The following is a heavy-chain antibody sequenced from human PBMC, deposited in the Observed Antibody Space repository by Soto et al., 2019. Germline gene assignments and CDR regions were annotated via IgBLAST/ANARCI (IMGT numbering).Heavy chain of an antibody. J-gene: IGHJ4*02. CDR2: ISGYNGHT. Sequence: VQLVQSGAEVKKPGASVKVSCKASGYTFTSYGISWVRQAPGQGLEWMGWISGYNGHTNYAQKLQGRVTITTDTSTSTSYMELGSLRSDDTAVYYCARVDYDFSSGQHYYFEYWGQGTLGTFCS. CDR1: GYTFTSYG. D-gene: IGHD3-3*01. CDR3: ARVDYDFSSGQHYYFEY. V-gene: IGHV1-18*01.